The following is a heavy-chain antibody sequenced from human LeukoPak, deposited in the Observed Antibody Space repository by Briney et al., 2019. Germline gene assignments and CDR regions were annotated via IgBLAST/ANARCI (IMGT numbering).Heavy chain of an antibody. D-gene: IGHD3-3*01. J-gene: IGHJ4*02. CDR3: ASAPPVWSGYYNQFDY. Sequence: SETLSLTCTVSGGSISSSSYYWGWIRQPPGKGLEWIGSIYFGGRTYYNPSLKSRVTISVDTPKNQFSLKLTSVTDADTAVYYCASAPPVWSGYYNQFDYWGQGTLVTVSS. CDR2: IYFGGRT. V-gene: IGHV4-39*01. CDR1: GGSISSSSYY.